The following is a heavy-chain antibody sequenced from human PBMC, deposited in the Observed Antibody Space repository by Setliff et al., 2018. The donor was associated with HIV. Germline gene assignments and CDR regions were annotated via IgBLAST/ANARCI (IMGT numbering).Heavy chain of an antibody. J-gene: IGHJ3*02. V-gene: IGHV4-61*01. CDR1: GGSIEFSSYY. CDR3: ARDRPPSTVDMLGAFDR. CDR2: IYYTGTT. Sequence: SETLSLTCSVSGGSIEFSSYYWSWIRQPPGKGLEWIGYIYYTGTTKYNPSLKSRVTMSVDTSKNQLSLKLSSLTAADTAVYYCARDRPPSTVDMLGAFDRWGQGTMVTVSS. D-gene: IGHD4-17*01.